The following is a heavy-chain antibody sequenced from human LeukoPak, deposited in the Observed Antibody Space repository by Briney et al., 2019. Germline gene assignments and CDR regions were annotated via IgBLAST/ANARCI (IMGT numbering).Heavy chain of an antibody. CDR2: IYYSGST. D-gene: IGHD4-17*01. Sequence: PSETLSLTCTVSGGSISSYYWSWIRQPPGKGLEWIGYIYYSGSTNYNPSLKSRVTISVDTSKNQFSLKLSSVTAADTAVYYCARDRNGDYWEYYYVMDVWGQGTTVTVSS. J-gene: IGHJ6*02. CDR1: GGSISSYY. CDR3: ARDRNGDYWEYYYVMDV. V-gene: IGHV4-59*01.